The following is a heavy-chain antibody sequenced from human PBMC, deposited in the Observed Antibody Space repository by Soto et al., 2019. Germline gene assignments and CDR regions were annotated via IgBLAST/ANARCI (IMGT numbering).Heavy chain of an antibody. Sequence: GGSLRLSCAASGFTFSSYGMHWVRQAPGKGLEWVAVISYDGSNKYYADSVKGRFTISRDNSKNTLYLQMNSLRAEDTAVYYCAKDRRVYSSRDAEYFQHWGQGTLVTVSS. J-gene: IGHJ1*01. CDR1: GFTFSSYG. D-gene: IGHD6-13*01. CDR3: AKDRRVYSSRDAEYFQH. V-gene: IGHV3-30*18. CDR2: ISYDGSNK.